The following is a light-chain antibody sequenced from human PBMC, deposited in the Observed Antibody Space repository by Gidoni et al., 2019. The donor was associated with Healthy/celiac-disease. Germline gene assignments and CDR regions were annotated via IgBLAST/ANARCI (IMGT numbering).Light chain of an antibody. CDR2: DAS. J-gene: IGKJ2*01. Sequence: ESVLTQAPATLSLSPGERATLSCRASQSVSSYLAWYQQKPGQAPRLLIYDASNRATGIPARFSGSGSGTDFTLTISSLEPEAFAVYYCQQRSNWSYTFGQGTKLEIK. CDR3: QQRSNWSYT. V-gene: IGKV3-11*01. CDR1: QSVSSY.